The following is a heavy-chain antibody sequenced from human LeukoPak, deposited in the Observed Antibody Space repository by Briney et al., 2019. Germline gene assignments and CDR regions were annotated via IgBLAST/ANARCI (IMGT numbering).Heavy chain of an antibody. CDR1: GFTFSNYE. V-gene: IGHV3-7*01. J-gene: IGHJ4*02. CDR2: IKQDGSEK. CDR3: ARTDY. Sequence: GGSLRLSCAASGFTFSNYEMNWVRQAPGKGLEWVANIKQDGSEKYYVDSVKGRFTISRDNAKNSLYLQMNSLRAEDTAVYYCARTDYWGQGTLVTVSS.